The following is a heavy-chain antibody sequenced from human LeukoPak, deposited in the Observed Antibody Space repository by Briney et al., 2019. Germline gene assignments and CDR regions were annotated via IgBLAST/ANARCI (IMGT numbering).Heavy chain of an antibody. CDR2: ISSSSSYI. J-gene: IGHJ4*02. CDR3: ARELALVRGVISG. D-gene: IGHD3-10*01. Sequence: GGSLRLSCAAFGFTFSSYSMNWVRQAPGKGLEWVSSISSSSSYIYYADSVKGRFTISRDNAKNSLYLQMNSLRAEDTAVYYCARELALVRGVISGWGQGTLVTVSS. CDR1: GFTFSSYS. V-gene: IGHV3-21*01.